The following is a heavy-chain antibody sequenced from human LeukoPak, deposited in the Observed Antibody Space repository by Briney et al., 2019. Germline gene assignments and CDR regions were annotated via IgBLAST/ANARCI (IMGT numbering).Heavy chain of an antibody. CDR1: GGSISSSNW. CDR3: ARGYYDILTGYYPTGYFDY. J-gene: IGHJ4*02. Sequence: PSETLSLTCAVSGGSISSSNWWSWVRQPPGKGLEWIGEIYHSGSTNYNPSLKSRVTISVDKSKNQFSLKLSSVTAADTAVYYCARGYYDILTGYYPTGYFDYWGQGTLVTVSS. V-gene: IGHV4-4*02. D-gene: IGHD3-9*01. CDR2: IYHSGST.